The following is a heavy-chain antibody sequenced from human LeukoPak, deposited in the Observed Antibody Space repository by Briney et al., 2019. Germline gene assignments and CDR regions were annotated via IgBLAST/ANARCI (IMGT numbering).Heavy chain of an antibody. CDR2: INTSGST. CDR3: ARTYSGSYYKDFFDY. CDR1: GGSINTYY. Sequence: SETLSLTCTVSGGSINTYYWTWIRQPAGKGLEWIGRINTSGSTNYNPSLKSRVTISVDTSKNQFSLKLSSVTAADTAVYYCARTYSGSYYKDFFDYWGQGTLVTVSS. J-gene: IGHJ4*02. V-gene: IGHV4-4*07. D-gene: IGHD1-26*01.